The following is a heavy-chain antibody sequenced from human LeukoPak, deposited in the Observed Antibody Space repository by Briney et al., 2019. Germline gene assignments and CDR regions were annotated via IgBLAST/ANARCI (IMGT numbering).Heavy chain of an antibody. CDR3: TKDFRGSGHFFDY. J-gene: IGHJ4*02. CDR1: GLAFSSYA. Sequence: PGGSLRLSCAASGLAFSSYAMSWVRQAPGKGLEWVSAISGSGDNTFYAGSVRGRFTISRDNSKNTLYLQMDSLRAEDTAIYYCTKDFRGSGHFFDYWGQGTPVTVSS. V-gene: IGHV3-23*01. CDR2: ISGSGDNT. D-gene: IGHD3-10*01.